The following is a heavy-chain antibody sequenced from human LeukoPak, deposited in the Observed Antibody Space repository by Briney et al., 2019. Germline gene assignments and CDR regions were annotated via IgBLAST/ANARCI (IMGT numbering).Heavy chain of an antibody. V-gene: IGHV3-21*01. D-gene: IGHD1-26*01. CDR1: GFTFSSHW. Sequence: GGSLRLSCAASGFTFSSHWMHWVRQAPGKGLEWVSSISSSSTYIYYADSVRGRFTISRDNAKNSLYLQMNSLRAEDTAVYYCARGYSGSFDAFDIWGQGTMVTVSS. J-gene: IGHJ3*02. CDR2: ISSSSTYI. CDR3: ARGYSGSFDAFDI.